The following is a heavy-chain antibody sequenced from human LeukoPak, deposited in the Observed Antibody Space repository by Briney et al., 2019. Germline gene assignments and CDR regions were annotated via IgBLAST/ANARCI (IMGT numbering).Heavy chain of an antibody. CDR2: ISPTTGDT. Sequence: ALVKVSCKASGYIFTGRYLYWARQTPGEGLQWMGWISPTTGDTYSAQNFQGRVTMTRDTSINTGYMELTRLTSGDTGVYFCARGYYGMDVWGQGTTVIVSS. CDR1: GYIFTGRY. V-gene: IGHV1-2*02. J-gene: IGHJ6*02. CDR3: ARGYYGMDV.